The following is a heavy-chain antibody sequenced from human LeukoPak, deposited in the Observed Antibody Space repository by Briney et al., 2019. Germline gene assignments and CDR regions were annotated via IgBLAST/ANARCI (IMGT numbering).Heavy chain of an antibody. D-gene: IGHD5-24*01. J-gene: IGHJ3*02. CDR3: ARGGDGYNYAFDM. Sequence: GGSLRLSCEASGFTVSSNYMSWVRQAPGKGLEWVSLLLSGGTTYYADSVKGRFTISRDNSKNTLYLQMNSLRAEDTAVYYCARGGDGYNYAFDMWGQGTMVTVSS. V-gene: IGHV3-53*05. CDR1: GFTVSSNY. CDR2: LLSGGTT.